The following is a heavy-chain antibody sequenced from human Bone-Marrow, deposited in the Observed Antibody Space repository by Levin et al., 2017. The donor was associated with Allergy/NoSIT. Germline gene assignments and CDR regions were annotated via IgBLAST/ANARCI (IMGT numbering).Heavy chain of an antibody. Sequence: TGGSLRLSCAASGFTFSSYGMHWVRQAPGKGLEWVAVIWYDGSNKYYADSVKGRFTISRDNSKNTLYLQMNSLRAEDTAVYYCARERDGSSWYFDYWGQGTLVTVSS. V-gene: IGHV3-33*01. CDR1: GFTFSSYG. CDR3: ARERDGSSWYFDY. D-gene: IGHD6-13*01. CDR2: IWYDGSNK. J-gene: IGHJ4*02.